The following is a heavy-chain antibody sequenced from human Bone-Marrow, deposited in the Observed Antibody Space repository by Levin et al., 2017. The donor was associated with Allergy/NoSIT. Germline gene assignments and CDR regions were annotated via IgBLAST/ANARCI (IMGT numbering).Heavy chain of an antibody. CDR1: GFTFDDYA. Sequence: SLKISCAASGFTFDDYAMHWVRQAPGKGLEWVSGISWNSGSIGYADSVKGRFTISRDNAKNSLYLQMNSLRAEDTALYYCAKDKLGSIDYWGQGTLVTVSS. CDR3: AKDKLGSIDY. CDR2: ISWNSGSI. J-gene: IGHJ4*02. D-gene: IGHD6-6*01. V-gene: IGHV3-9*01.